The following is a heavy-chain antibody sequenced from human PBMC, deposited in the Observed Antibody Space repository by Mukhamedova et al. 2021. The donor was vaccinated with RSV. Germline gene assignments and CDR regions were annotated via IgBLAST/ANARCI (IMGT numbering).Heavy chain of an antibody. CDR3: ATDTALGSYSSSWRYFDL. CDR2: FDPEDGET. J-gene: IGHJ2*01. D-gene: IGHD6-13*01. Sequence: APGKGLEWMGGFDPEDGETIYAQKFQGRVTMTEDTSTDTAYMELSSLRSEDTAVYYCATDTALGSYSSSWRYFDLWGRGTLVTVS. V-gene: IGHV1-24*01.